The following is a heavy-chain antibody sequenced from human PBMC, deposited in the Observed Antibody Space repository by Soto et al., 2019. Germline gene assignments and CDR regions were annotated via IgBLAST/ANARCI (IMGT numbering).Heavy chain of an antibody. CDR1: GFTFSSFE. V-gene: IGHV3-48*03. Sequence: RLSCVASGFTFSSFEMNWLRQAPGKGPAWIAVINPSGRTISYAESVKGQFTISRANAKNSLYLQMNSLGVEDTAVYYCARDRGYDAHDYYYNAMDVWGQGTTVTVSS. CDR3: ARDRGYDAHDYYYNAMDV. J-gene: IGHJ6*02. D-gene: IGHD2-15*01. CDR2: INPSGRTI.